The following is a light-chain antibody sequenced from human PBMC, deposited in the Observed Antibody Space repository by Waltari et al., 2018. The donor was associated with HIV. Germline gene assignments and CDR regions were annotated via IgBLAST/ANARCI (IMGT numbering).Light chain of an antibody. CDR1: ASNIGRNT. CDR3: ATWDDGLSGWV. V-gene: IGLV1-44*01. J-gene: IGLJ3*02. Sequence: QSVVTQPPSASGTPGQRVSMSCSGSASNIGRNTVNWYQHLPQTAPKLLIYNNDERPSGAPDRFSASKTGTAASLDISGLQSEDEADYYCATWDDGLSGWVFGGGTKLTVL. CDR2: NND.